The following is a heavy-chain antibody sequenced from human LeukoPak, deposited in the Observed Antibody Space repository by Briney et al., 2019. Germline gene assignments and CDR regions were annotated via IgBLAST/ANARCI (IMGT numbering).Heavy chain of an antibody. CDR1: GFTFSSYA. CDR3: ARGSYYDILTGYNEAFDI. CDR2: ISYDGSNK. Sequence: GGSLRLSCAASGFTFSSYAMHWVRPAPGKGLEWVAVISYDGSNKYYADSVKGRFTISRDNSKNTLYLQMNSLRAEDTAVYYCARGSYYDILTGYNEAFDIWGQGTMVTVSS. V-gene: IGHV3-30-3*01. J-gene: IGHJ3*02. D-gene: IGHD3-9*01.